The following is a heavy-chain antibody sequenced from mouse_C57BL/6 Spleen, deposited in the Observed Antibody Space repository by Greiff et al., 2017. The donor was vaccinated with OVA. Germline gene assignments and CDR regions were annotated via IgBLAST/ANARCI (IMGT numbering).Heavy chain of an antibody. V-gene: IGHV1-54*01. CDR2: INPGSGGT. CDR3: AYDYDPLGYFDV. CDR1: GYAFTNYL. J-gene: IGHJ1*03. D-gene: IGHD2-4*01. Sequence: VQLQQSGAELVRPGTSVKVSCKASGYAFTNYLIEWVKQRPGQGLEWIGVINPGSGGTNYNEKFKGKATLTADKSSSTAYMQSSSLTSEDSAVYFCAYDYDPLGYFDVWGTGTTVTVSS.